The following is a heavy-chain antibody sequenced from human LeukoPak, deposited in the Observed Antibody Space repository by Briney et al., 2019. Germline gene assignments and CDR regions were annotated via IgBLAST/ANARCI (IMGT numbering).Heavy chain of an antibody. CDR2: IYYSGST. CDR3: ARVGYSGYDSRYYFDY. Sequence: SETLSLTCTVSGGSINSGGYYWSWIRQHPGKGLEWIGYIYYSGSTYYNPSLKSRVTISVDTSKNQFSLKLSSVTAADTAVYYCARVGYSGYDSRYYFDYWGQGTLVAVSS. J-gene: IGHJ4*02. V-gene: IGHV4-31*03. CDR1: GGSINSGGYY. D-gene: IGHD5-12*01.